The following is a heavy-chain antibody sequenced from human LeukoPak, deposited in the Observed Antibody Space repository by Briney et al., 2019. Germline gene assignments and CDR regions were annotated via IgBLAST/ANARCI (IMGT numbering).Heavy chain of an antibody. V-gene: IGHV3-74*01. CDR3: VKDDYNRH. CDR1: GFTFSSYR. CDR2: IRSDGSST. Sequence: PGGSLRLSCAASGFTFSSYRMNWVRQVPGKGLVWVSRIRSDGSSTSYADSVKGRFTISRDNAKNTLYLQMSSLRVDDTAVYYFVKDDYNRHWGQGTLVTVSS. D-gene: IGHD5-24*01. J-gene: IGHJ4*02.